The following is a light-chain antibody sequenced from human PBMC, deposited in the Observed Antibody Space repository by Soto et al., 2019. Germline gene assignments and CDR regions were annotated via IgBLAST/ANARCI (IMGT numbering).Light chain of an antibody. V-gene: IGKV3-20*01. CDR2: GAS. CDR1: QSVSTNY. Sequence: IVLTQSQGTLSLSPGERATLSYRASQSVSTNYLAWYQQRPGQASRLLIYGASNRATGIPDRFSGSGSGTDFTLTISRLEPEDFAVYYCQQYGSSPWTFGQGTKVDIK. CDR3: QQYGSSPWT. J-gene: IGKJ1*01.